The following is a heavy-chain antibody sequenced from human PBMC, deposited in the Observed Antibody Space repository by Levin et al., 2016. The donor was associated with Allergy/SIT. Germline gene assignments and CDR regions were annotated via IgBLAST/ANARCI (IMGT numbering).Heavy chain of an antibody. CDR1: GYSISSGYY. D-gene: IGHD4-11*01. Sequence: SETLSLTCAVSGYSISSGYYWGWIRQPPGKGLEWIGSIYHSGSTYYNPSLKSRVTISVDTSKNQFSLKLSSVTAADTAVYYCARDPAVSRTTVTTTSDWYFDLWGRGTLVTVSS. CDR3: ARDPAVSRTTVTTTSDWYFDL. V-gene: IGHV4-38-2*02. CDR2: IYHSGST. J-gene: IGHJ2*01.